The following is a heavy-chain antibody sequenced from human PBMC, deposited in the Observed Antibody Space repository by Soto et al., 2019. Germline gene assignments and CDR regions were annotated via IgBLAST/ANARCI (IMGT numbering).Heavy chain of an antibody. D-gene: IGHD4-17*01. CDR2: INHSGST. V-gene: IGHV4-34*01. CDR1: GGSFSGYY. Sequence: PSETLSLTCAAYGGSFSGYYWNWIRQPPGKGLEWIGEINHSGSTNYNPSLKSRVTISVDTSKNQFSLKLSSVTAADTAVYYCARRETTVTTFYYFDYWGQGTLVTVSS. CDR3: ARRETTVTTFYYFDY. J-gene: IGHJ4*02.